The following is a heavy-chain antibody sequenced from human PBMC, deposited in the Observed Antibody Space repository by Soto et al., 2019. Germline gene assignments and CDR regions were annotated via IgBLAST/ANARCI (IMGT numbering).Heavy chain of an antibody. CDR3: ARGRVDTAMVSLSDY. D-gene: IGHD5-18*01. J-gene: IGHJ4*02. CDR1: GGSFSGYY. V-gene: IGHV4-34*01. CDR2: INHSGST. Sequence: QVQLQQWGAGLLKPSETLSLTCAVYGGSFSGYYWSWIRQPPGKGLEWIGEINHSGSTNYNPSPKSRVTISVDTSKNQFSLKLSSVTAADTAVYYCARGRVDTAMVSLSDYWGQGTLVTVSS.